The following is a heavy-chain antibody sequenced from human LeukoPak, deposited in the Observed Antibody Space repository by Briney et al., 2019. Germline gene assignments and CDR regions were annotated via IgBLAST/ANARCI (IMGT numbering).Heavy chain of an antibody. J-gene: IGHJ5*02. CDR3: ARVGLIVVVPAAMGDNWFDP. Sequence: SETLSLTCTVSGGSISSGGYYWSWIRQHPGKGLEWIGYIYYSGSTYYNPSLKSRVTISVDTSKNQFSLKLSSVTAADAAVYYCARVGLIVVVPAAMGDNWFDPWGQGTLVTVSS. CDR1: GGSISSGGYY. D-gene: IGHD2-2*01. V-gene: IGHV4-31*03. CDR2: IYYSGST.